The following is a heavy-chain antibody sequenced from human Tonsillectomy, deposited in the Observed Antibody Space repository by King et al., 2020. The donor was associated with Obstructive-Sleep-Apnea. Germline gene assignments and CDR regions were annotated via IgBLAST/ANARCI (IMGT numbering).Heavy chain of an antibody. Sequence: DVQLVESRGGLVQPGGSLRLSCAASGFTFSSYTMAWVRQAPGRGLEWVSAMSGRSGETYYADSVKGRFTISRDNSENTLYLQMNSLRPEDTAVYYCSKSIIEVAGSFDHWGQGTLVTVSS. V-gene: IGHV3-23*04. J-gene: IGHJ4*02. CDR2: MSGRSGET. D-gene: IGHD6-19*01. CDR3: SKSIIEVAGSFDH. CDR1: GFTFSSYT.